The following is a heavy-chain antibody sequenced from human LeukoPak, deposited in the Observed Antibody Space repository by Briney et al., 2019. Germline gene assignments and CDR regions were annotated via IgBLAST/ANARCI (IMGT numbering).Heavy chain of an antibody. Sequence: GGSLRLSCAASGFTFSSYSMNWVRQAPGKGLEWVSSIGSSSSYIYYADSVKGRFTISRDNAKNSLYLQMYSLRAEDTAVYYCARDLGARPFDYWGRGTLVTVSS. CDR3: ARDLGARPFDY. V-gene: IGHV3-21*01. CDR2: IGSSSSYI. CDR1: GFTFSSYS. J-gene: IGHJ4*02. D-gene: IGHD6-6*01.